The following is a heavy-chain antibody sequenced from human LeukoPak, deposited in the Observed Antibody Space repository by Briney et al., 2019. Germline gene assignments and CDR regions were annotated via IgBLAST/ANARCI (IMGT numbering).Heavy chain of an antibody. CDR2: IYHSGST. Sequence: MTSETLSLTCSVSGGSVSSTTYYWSWIRQPPGKGLEWIGYIYHSGSTNYNPSLKSRVTISVDTSKNQLSLKLNSVTAADTAVYYCARATTVTTMNVWGQGTMVTVSS. V-gene: IGHV4-61*01. D-gene: IGHD4-17*01. J-gene: IGHJ3*01. CDR1: GGSVSSTTYY. CDR3: ARATTVTTMNV.